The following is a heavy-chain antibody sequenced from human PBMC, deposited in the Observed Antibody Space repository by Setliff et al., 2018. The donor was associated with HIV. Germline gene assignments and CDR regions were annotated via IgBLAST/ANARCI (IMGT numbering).Heavy chain of an antibody. J-gene: IGHJ4*02. Sequence: SETLSLTCTVSGASITSHYRSWIRQSPGRELEWIGYIYSTGSTNYNPSLQSRVSISMDASKNKFSLKVTSVTSADTAVYYCAKGAGFYGDYTFDYWGQGNLVTVS. CDR1: GASITSHY. V-gene: IGHV4-59*11. CDR3: AKGAGFYGDYTFDY. CDR2: IYSTGST. D-gene: IGHD4-17*01.